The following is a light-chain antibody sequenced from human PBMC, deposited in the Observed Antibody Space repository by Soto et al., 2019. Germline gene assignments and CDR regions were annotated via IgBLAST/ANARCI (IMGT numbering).Light chain of an antibody. CDR1: SGHSEYA. CDR3: QTWGPGIRV. V-gene: IGLV4-69*01. J-gene: IGLJ3*02. Sequence: QLVLTQSPSASASLGASVKLTCTLISGHSEYAIAWHQQRPQNGPRYLMRVNRDCTHNKGDGVPDRFSGSSYGTERFLTISSLQPEDEADYYCQTWGPGIRVFGGGTKLTVL. CDR2: VNRDCTH.